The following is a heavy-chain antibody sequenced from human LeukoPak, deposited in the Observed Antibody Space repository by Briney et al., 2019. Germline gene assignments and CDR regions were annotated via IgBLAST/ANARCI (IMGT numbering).Heavy chain of an antibody. V-gene: IGHV4-39*01. J-gene: IGHJ4*02. CDR2: IYYSGST. D-gene: IGHD2-2*01. CDR3: ARQVRDIVVVPGALYFDY. Sequence: SETLSLTCTVSGGSVSSSTYYWGCIRQPPGKGLEWIGTIYYSGSTYYNPSLKSRVTISVDTSMNQFSLKLSSVTAADTAVYYCARQVRDIVVVPGALYFDYWGQGTLVTVSS. CDR1: GGSVSSSTYY.